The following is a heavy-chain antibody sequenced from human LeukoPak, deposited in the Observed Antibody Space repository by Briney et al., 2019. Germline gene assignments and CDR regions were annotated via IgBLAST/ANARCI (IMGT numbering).Heavy chain of an antibody. J-gene: IGHJ4*02. Sequence: GGSLRLSCAASGFTFSSYSMNWVRQAPGKGLEWVSSISSTSRYIYYADSVKGRFTISRDNAKNSVYMQMNNLRAEDTAVYYCARDHDWAFDYWGQGTLVTVSS. D-gene: IGHD3-9*01. CDR3: ARDHDWAFDY. CDR2: ISSTSRYI. CDR1: GFTFSSYS. V-gene: IGHV3-21*01.